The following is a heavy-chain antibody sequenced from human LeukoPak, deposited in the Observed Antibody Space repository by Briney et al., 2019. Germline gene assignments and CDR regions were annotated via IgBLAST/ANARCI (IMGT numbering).Heavy chain of an antibody. CDR1: GFTVNSNY. J-gene: IGHJ3*02. V-gene: IGHV3-66*01. D-gene: IGHD2-21*02. CDR3: ARRGDGGRAFDI. CDR2: IYSNT. Sequence: GGSLRLSCAASGFTVNSNYMTWVRQAPGKGLEWVSSIYSNTYYVDSVKGRFTISRDNSENTLYLQMDSLGVEDTAVYYCARRGDGGRAFDIWGQGTMVTVSS.